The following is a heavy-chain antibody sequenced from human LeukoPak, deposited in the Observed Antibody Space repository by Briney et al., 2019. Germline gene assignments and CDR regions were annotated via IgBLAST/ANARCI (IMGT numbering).Heavy chain of an antibody. CDR3: ARVWSGYDYYYYYGMDV. V-gene: IGHV4-59*01. J-gene: IGHJ6*02. CDR1: GGSISSYY. CDR2: IYYSGST. Sequence: PSETLSLTCTVSGGSISSYYWSWIRQPPGKGLEWIGYIYYSGSTNYNPSLKSRVTISVDTSKNQFSLKLSSVTAADTAVYYYARVWSGYDYYYYYGMDVWGQGTTVTVSS. D-gene: IGHD5-12*01.